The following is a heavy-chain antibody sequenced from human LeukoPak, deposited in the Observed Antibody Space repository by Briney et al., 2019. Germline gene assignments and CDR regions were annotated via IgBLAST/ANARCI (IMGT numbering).Heavy chain of an antibody. Sequence: PGGSLRLSCAASGFTFSSYGMHWVRQAPGKGLEWVAVIWYDGSNKYYADSVKGRFTISRDNSKNTLYLQVNSLRAEDTAVYYCARGDYSSSSYYYYYMDVWGKGTTVTVSS. V-gene: IGHV3-33*01. CDR3: ARGDYSSSSYYYYYMDV. J-gene: IGHJ6*03. D-gene: IGHD6-6*01. CDR1: GFTFSSYG. CDR2: IWYDGSNK.